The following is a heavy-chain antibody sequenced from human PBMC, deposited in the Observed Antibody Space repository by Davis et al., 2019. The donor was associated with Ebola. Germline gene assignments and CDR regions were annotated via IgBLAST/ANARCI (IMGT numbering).Heavy chain of an antibody. V-gene: IGHV1-3*01. CDR1: GYTFTSYA. J-gene: IGHJ4*02. Sequence: AASVKVSCKASGYTFTSYAMHWVRQAPGQRLEWMGWINAGNGNTKYSQKFQGRVTMTTDTSTSTAYMELRSLRSDDTAVYYCARSSAMSYRPSGYWGQGTLVTVSS. CDR3: ARSSAMSYRPSGY. CDR2: INAGNGNT. D-gene: IGHD1-26*01.